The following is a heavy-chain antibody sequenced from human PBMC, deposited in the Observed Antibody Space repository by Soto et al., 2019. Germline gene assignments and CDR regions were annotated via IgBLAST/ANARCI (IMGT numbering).Heavy chain of an antibody. Sequence: SVKVSCKASGCTFSSYAISWVRQAPGQGLEWMGGIIPIFGTANYAQKFQGRVTITADESTSTAYMELSSLRSEDTAVYYCARCNYGAYYDILTADYWGQGTLVTVSS. J-gene: IGHJ4*02. D-gene: IGHD3-9*01. CDR1: GCTFSSYA. CDR3: ARCNYGAYYDILTADY. V-gene: IGHV1-69*13. CDR2: IIPIFGTA.